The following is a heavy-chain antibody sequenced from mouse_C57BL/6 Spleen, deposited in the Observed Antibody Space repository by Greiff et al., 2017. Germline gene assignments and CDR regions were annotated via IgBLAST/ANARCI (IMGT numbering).Heavy chain of an antibody. D-gene: IGHD1-1*01. CDR3: ARSVVATGEVYFDY. Sequence: QVQLQQPGAELVRPGSSVKLSCKASGYTFTSYWMHWVKQRPIQGLEWIGNIDPSDSETHYNQKFKDKATLTVDKSSSTAYMQRSSLTSEDSAVXYWARSVVATGEVYFDYWGQGTTLTVSS. J-gene: IGHJ2*01. V-gene: IGHV1-52*01. CDR1: GYTFTSYW. CDR2: IDPSDSET.